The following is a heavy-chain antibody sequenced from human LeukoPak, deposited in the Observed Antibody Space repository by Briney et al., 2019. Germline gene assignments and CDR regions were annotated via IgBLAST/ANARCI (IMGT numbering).Heavy chain of an antibody. V-gene: IGHV3-23*01. CDR1: GFSFSSYA. CDR2: ISGSGGST. CDR3: ANYYYDSSGYYYWTNYYYYGMDV. D-gene: IGHD3-22*01. Sequence: GSLRLSCAASGFSFSSYAMSWVRQAPGKGLEWVSAISGSGGSTYYADSVKGRFTISRDNSKNTLYLQMNSLRAEDTAVYYCANYYYDSSGYYYWTNYYYYGMDVWGQGTTVTVSS. J-gene: IGHJ6*02.